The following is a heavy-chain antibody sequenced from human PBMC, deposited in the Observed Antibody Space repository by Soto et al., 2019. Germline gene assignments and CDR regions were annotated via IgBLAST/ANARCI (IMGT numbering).Heavy chain of an antibody. CDR1: GGSIMTYY. J-gene: IGHJ6*02. CDR2: IYYSGST. CDR3: ARGPITMVRGVNYYYGMDV. Sequence: LEILSLTCTVSGGSIMTYYWSWIRQHPGKGLEWIGYIYYSGSTYYNPSLKSRVTISVDTSKNQFSLKLSSVTAADTAVYYCARGPITMVRGVNYYYGMDVWGQGTTVTVSS. V-gene: IGHV4-59*12. D-gene: IGHD3-10*01.